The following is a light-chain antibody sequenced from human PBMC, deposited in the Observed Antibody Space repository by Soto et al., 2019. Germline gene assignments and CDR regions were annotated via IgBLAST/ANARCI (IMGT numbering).Light chain of an antibody. CDR1: QSVSSY. V-gene: IGKV3-11*01. Sequence: EIVLTQSPATLSLSPGERATLSCRASQSVSSYLAWYQQKPGQAPRLXIYDASNRATGVPARFSGSGSGTELTIAISGLEPEDLEVYDCQQRYNWPWTFGQGTKVDIK. CDR2: DAS. J-gene: IGKJ1*01. CDR3: QQRYNWPWT.